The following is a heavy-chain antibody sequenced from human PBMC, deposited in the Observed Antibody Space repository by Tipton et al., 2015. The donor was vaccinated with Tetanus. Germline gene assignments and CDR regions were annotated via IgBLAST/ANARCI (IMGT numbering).Heavy chain of an antibody. CDR3: ARIPVGATLDS. CDR1: GGSVSSSTYY. CDR2: ISYSGDT. V-gene: IGHV4-61*01. Sequence: TLSLTCTVSGGSVSSSTYYWSWVRQPPGKGPEWIAYISYSGDTNYNPSLMSRVTILIGTSKNQFSLKVKSVTAADTAVYYCARIPVGATLDSWGQGTLVTVSS. J-gene: IGHJ4*02. D-gene: IGHD1-26*01.